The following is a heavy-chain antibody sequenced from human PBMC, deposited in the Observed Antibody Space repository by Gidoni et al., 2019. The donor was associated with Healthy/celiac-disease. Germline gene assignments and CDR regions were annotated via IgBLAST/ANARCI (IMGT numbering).Heavy chain of an antibody. V-gene: IGHV3-30-3*01. D-gene: IGHD2-21*02. Sequence: QVQLVESGGGVVQPGRSLRLSCAASGFTFSSYAMHWVRQAPGKGLEWVAVISYDGSNKYYADSVKGRFTISRDNSKNTLYLQMNSLRAEDTAVYYCARDRGGGNSRNAFDIWGQGTMVTVSS. CDR1: GFTFSSYA. CDR3: ARDRGGGNSRNAFDI. CDR2: ISYDGSNK. J-gene: IGHJ3*02.